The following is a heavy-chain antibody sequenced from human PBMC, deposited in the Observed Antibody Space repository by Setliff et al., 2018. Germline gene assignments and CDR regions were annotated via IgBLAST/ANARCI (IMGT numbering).Heavy chain of an antibody. CDR3: ARAGRDGYNFPYYFDY. D-gene: IGHD5-12*01. V-gene: IGHV4-30-4*08. J-gene: IGHJ4*02. Sequence: SSETLSLTCTVSGGSISSGDYYWSWIRQPPGKGPEWIGYIYYSGSTYYNPSLKSRVTISVDTSKNQFSLKLSSVTAADTAVYYCARAGRDGYNFPYYFDYWGQGTLGTSPQ. CDR1: GGSISSGDYY. CDR2: IYYSGST.